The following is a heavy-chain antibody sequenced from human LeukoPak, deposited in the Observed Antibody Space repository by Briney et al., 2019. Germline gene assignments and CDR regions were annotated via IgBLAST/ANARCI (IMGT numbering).Heavy chain of an antibody. CDR3: ARADYYDSSGYPAHYYYMDV. CDR2: IYTSGSN. CDR1: GGSISSGSYY. Sequence: PSQTLSLTWTVSGGSISSGSYYWSWIRQPAGKGLEWIGRIYTSGSNNYNPSLKSRVTISVDTSKNQFSLKLGSVTAADTAVYYCARADYYDSSGYPAHYYYMDVWGKGTTVTVSS. D-gene: IGHD3-22*01. J-gene: IGHJ6*03. V-gene: IGHV4-61*02.